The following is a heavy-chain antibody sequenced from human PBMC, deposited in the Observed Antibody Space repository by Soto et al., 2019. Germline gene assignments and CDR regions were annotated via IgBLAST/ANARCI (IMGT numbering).Heavy chain of an antibody. CDR1: GGSMSSSSHY. Sequence: SETLSLTCTVSGGSMSSSSHYWGWIRQPPGKGLEWIGSIHDSGITYYSPSLNGRVTMSVDTSKNQFSLKLRSVTAADTAVYYCATLLSNFWSAYYYFDYWGQGALVTSPQ. J-gene: IGHJ4*02. CDR3: ATLLSNFWSAYYYFDY. CDR2: IHDSGIT. V-gene: IGHV4-39*01. D-gene: IGHD3-3*01.